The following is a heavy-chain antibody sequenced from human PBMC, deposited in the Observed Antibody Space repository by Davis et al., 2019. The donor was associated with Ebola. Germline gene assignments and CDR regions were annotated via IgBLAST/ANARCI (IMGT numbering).Heavy chain of an antibody. CDR2: IYYSGST. Sequence: MPSKTLSLTCTVSGGSISSYYWSWIRQPPGKGLEWIGYIYYSGSTNYNPSLKSRFTIPVDTSKHQFSLKLSSVTAADTAVYYCARLGRWGTSGYYYYYYGMDVWGQGTTVTVSS. V-gene: IGHV4-59*08. D-gene: IGHD2-2*01. CDR1: GGSISSYY. CDR3: ARLGRWGTSGYYYYYYGMDV. J-gene: IGHJ6*02.